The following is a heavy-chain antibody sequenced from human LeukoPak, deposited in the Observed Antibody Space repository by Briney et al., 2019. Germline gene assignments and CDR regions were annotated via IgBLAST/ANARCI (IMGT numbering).Heavy chain of an antibody. CDR1: GDSISSYY. V-gene: IGHV4-4*07. Sequence: SETLSLTCTVSGDSISSYYWSWIRQPAGKGLEWIGHIYSSGNTNYNPSLKSRVTMSVDTSKNQFSLNLSSVTAADTAVYYCARARTLSCSGATGGTCPYFLDYWGQGILVTVSS. J-gene: IGHJ4*02. CDR3: ARARTLSCSGATGGTCPYFLDY. CDR2: IYSSGNT. D-gene: IGHD2-15*01.